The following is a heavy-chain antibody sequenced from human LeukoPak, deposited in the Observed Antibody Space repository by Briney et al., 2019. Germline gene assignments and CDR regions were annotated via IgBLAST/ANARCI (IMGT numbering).Heavy chain of an antibody. J-gene: IGHJ3*02. Sequence: ASVKVSCKASGYSFADYYMHWVRQAPGQGLEWMGWMNPNSGNTGYAQKFQGRVTITRNTSISTAYMELSSLRSEDTAVYYCARANLAAARDAFDIWGQGTMVTVSS. CDR2: MNPNSGNT. CDR1: GYSFADYY. CDR3: ARANLAAARDAFDI. V-gene: IGHV1-8*03. D-gene: IGHD6-13*01.